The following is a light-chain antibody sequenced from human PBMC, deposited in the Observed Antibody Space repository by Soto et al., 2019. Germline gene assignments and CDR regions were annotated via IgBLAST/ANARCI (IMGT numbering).Light chain of an antibody. V-gene: IGKV3-15*01. CDR2: GAS. Sequence: EIVMTQSPATLSVSPGERDTLSCRASQSVSSNLAWYQQKPGQAPRLLIYGASTRATGIPARFSGSGSGTEFTLTISSLQSEYFAVYYCQQYNNWPITFGQGTRLEIK. CDR3: QQYNNWPIT. J-gene: IGKJ5*01. CDR1: QSVSSN.